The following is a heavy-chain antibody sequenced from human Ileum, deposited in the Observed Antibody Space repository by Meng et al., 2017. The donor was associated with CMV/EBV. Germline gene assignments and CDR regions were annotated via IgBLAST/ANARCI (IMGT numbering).Heavy chain of an antibody. CDR3: ARSDYSGNYFALDY. Sequence: QDAGPRLSDPSGTLSLIRVVSGGSTSGYHWKWIRWSAGKGLEWIGRVYSSGSTNFNPSLKSRLTMSVDTSTNQVSLDLSSVTAADTAVYYCARSDYSGNYFALDYWGPGSLVTVSS. V-gene: IGHV4-4*07. CDR2: VYSSGST. CDR1: GGSTSGYH. D-gene: IGHD1-26*01. J-gene: IGHJ4*02.